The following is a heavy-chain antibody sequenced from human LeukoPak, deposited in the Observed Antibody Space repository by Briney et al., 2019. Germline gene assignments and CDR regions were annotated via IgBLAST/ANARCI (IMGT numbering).Heavy chain of an antibody. Sequence: SRTLSLTCTVSGGSISSGGYYWSWIRQHPGKGLEWIGYIYYSGSTYYNPSLKSRVTISVDTSKNQFSLKLSSVTAADTAVYYCARGDFDWSTHKFDPWGQGTLVTVSS. CDR1: GGSISSGGYY. CDR2: IYYSGST. CDR3: ARGDFDWSTHKFDP. D-gene: IGHD3-9*01. J-gene: IGHJ5*02. V-gene: IGHV4-31*03.